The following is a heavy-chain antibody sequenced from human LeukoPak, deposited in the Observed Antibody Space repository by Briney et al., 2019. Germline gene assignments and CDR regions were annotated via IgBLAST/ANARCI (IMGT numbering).Heavy chain of an antibody. CDR3: AREEYCSSTSCYTEY. CDR1: GYTFTGYY. D-gene: IGHD2-2*02. Sequence: ASVKVSCKASGYTFTGYYMHWLRQAPGQGLEWMGWINPNSGGTNYAQKFQGRVTIPRDTSISTAYMELSRLRSGDTAVYYRAREEYCSSTSCYTEYWRQGTLITVSS. V-gene: IGHV1-2*02. CDR2: INPNSGGT. J-gene: IGHJ4*02.